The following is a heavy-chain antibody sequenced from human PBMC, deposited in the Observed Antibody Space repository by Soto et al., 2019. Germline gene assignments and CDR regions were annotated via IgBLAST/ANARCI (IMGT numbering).Heavy chain of an antibody. CDR3: ARNYYGSGSYWFDP. J-gene: IGHJ5*02. D-gene: IGHD3-10*01. Sequence: SETLSLTCTVSGGSISSYYWSWIRQPPGKGLEWIGYIYYSGSTNYNPSLKSRVTISVDTSKNQFSLKLSSVTAADTAVYYCARNYYGSGSYWFDPWGQGXLVTVSS. CDR1: GGSISSYY. V-gene: IGHV4-59*01. CDR2: IYYSGST.